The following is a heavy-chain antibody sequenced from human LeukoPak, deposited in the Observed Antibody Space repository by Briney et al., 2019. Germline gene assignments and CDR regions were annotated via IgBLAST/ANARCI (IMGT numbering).Heavy chain of an antibody. J-gene: IGHJ4*02. Sequence: PGGSLRLSCLASEFTLSSYIMHWVRQAPGKGLEFVSGISSNGGSTYYADSVKARFTMSRDNSKNALYLQMSSLRAEDTAVYYCVKRLNNYFDYWGQGTLVTVSS. CDR1: EFTLSSYI. CDR3: VKRLNNYFDY. D-gene: IGHD4/OR15-4a*01. CDR2: ISSNGGST. V-gene: IGHV3-64D*06.